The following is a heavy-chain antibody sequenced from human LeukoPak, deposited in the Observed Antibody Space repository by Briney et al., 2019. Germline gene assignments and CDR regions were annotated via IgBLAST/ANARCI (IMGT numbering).Heavy chain of an antibody. CDR2: ISSSSNTI. CDR3: AREDGSSYFFDY. CDR1: GFSFSTYS. D-gene: IGHD6-6*01. V-gene: IGHV3-48*01. J-gene: IGHJ4*02. Sequence: GGSLRLSCAASGFSFSTYSMNWVGQAPGKGLEWVSYISSSSNTIYYAGSVKGRFTISRDNAKNSLYLQMNSVRAEDTAVYYCAREDGSSYFFDYWGQGTLVTVAS.